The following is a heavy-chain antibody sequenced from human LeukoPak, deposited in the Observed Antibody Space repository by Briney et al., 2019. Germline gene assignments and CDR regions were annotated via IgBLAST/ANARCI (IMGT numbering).Heavy chain of an antibody. D-gene: IGHD3-22*01. Sequence: GGSLRLSCAASGFTFDDYGMSWVHQAPGKGLEWVSGINWNGGSTGYADSVKGRFTISRDNAKNSLYLQMNSLRAEDTALYYCARVRGYYDLRAYYYYMDVWGKGTTVTVSS. J-gene: IGHJ6*03. CDR3: ARVRGYYDLRAYYYYMDV. CDR2: INWNGGST. CDR1: GFTFDDYG. V-gene: IGHV3-20*04.